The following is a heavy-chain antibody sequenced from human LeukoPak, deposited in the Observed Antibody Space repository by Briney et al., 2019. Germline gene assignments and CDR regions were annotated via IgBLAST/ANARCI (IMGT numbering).Heavy chain of an antibody. J-gene: IGHJ5*02. Sequence: PSETLSLTCTVSGGSISSGGYYWSWIRQHPGMGLEWIGYIYYSGSTYYNPSLKSRVTISVDTSKNQFSLKLSSVTAADTAVYYCARGVGAGSYYRWFDPWGQGTLVTVSS. CDR3: ARGVGAGSYYRWFDP. CDR2: IYYSGST. V-gene: IGHV4-31*03. D-gene: IGHD3-10*01. CDR1: GGSISSGGYY.